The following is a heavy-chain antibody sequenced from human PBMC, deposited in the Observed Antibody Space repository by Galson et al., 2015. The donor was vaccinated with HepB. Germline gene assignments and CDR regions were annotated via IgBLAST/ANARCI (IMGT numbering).Heavy chain of an antibody. CDR2: ISYDGRNE. D-gene: IGHD1-26*01. J-gene: IGHJ4*02. Sequence: SLRLSCEASGFTFSDFGMHWVRQAPGKGLEWVARISYDGRNEYYPDSLRGRFTISRDNSNNTLSLQMNSLRTEDTAVYYCAKGINMGAYYFDSWGQGTLVTVSS. CDR3: AKGINMGAYYFDS. V-gene: IGHV3-30*18. CDR1: GFTFSDFG.